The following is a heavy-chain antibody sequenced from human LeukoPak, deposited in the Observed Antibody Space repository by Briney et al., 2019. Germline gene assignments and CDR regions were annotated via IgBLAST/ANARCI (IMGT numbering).Heavy chain of an antibody. CDR3: AKWGDYDILTGYYDPDY. V-gene: IGHV3-23*01. CDR1: GFTVTNYA. J-gene: IGHJ4*02. Sequence: GGSLRLSCAASGFTVTNYAMYWVRQAPGKGLEWVSAISGRDDNTYYADTVKGRVTISRDTSKNTMFLQMNSLRAEDTAVYYCAKWGDYDILTGYYDPDYWGKGTLVTVSS. D-gene: IGHD3-9*01. CDR2: ISGRDDNT.